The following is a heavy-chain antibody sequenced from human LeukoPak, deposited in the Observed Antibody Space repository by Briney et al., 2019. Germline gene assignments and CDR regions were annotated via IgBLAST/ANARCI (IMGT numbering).Heavy chain of an antibody. CDR3: ARRHYSYGYFRSIAYTAFDY. V-gene: IGHV5-51*01. CDR1: GYSFTSYW. J-gene: IGHJ4*02. CDR2: IYPGDSDT. D-gene: IGHD5-18*01. Sequence: GESLKISCKGSGYSFTSYWIGWVRQMPGKGLEWMGIIYPGDSDTRYSPSFQGQVTISADKSISTAYLQWSSLKASDTAMYYRARRHYSYGYFRSIAYTAFDYWGQGTLVTVSS.